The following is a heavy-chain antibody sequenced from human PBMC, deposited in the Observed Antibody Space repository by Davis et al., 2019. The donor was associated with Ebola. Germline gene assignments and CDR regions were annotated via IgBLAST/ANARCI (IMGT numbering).Heavy chain of an antibody. Sequence: PGGSLRPSCAASGFTFSSYEMNWVRQAPGKGLEWVSYISSSGSIIYYADSVKGRFTISRDNAKNSLYLQMNSLRAEDTAVYYCARGGLIDYWGQGTLVTVSS. J-gene: IGHJ4*02. CDR3: ARGGLIDY. CDR1: GFTFSSYE. CDR2: ISSSGSII. V-gene: IGHV3-48*03. D-gene: IGHD3-10*01.